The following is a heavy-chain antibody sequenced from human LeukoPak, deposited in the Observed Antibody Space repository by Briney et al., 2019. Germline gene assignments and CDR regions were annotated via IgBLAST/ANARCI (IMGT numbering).Heavy chain of an antibody. CDR3: ARAIAAAYYMDV. V-gene: IGHV4-59*11. CDR2: IYYSGST. Sequence: SETLSLTCTVSGGSISSHYWSWIRQPPGKGLEWIGYIYYSGSTNYNPSLKSRVTISVDTSKNQFSLKLSSVTAADTAVYYCARAIAAAYYMDVWGKGTTVTVSS. J-gene: IGHJ6*03. CDR1: GGSISSHY. D-gene: IGHD6-13*01.